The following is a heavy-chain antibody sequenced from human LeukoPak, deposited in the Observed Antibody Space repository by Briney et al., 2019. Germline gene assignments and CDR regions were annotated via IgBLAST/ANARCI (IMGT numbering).Heavy chain of an antibody. CDR1: GGSISSSSYY. J-gene: IGHJ4*02. V-gene: IGHV4-39*02. D-gene: IGHD3-10*01. CDR3: ARDGGSEAGSFDY. Sequence: SETLSLTCTVSGGSISSSSYYWGWIRQPPGKGLEWIGSIYYSGSTYYNPSLKSRVTISVDTSKNQFSLKLSSVTAADTAVYYCARDGGSEAGSFDYWGQGTLVTVSS. CDR2: IYYSGST.